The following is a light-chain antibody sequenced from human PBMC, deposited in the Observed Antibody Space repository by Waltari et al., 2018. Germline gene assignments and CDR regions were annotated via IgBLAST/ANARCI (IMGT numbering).Light chain of an antibody. CDR2: SNN. CDR1: SSNIGSIT. V-gene: IGLV1-44*01. J-gene: IGLJ3*02. CDR3: AAWDDSLNGLWV. Sequence: QSVLTQPPSASGTPGQRVTISCSGSSSNIGSITVTWYQQLPGTAPKLLIYSNNQRPSGVPDRFSGSKSGTSASLAISGLQSEDEADYYCAAWDDSLNGLWVFGGGTKLTVL.